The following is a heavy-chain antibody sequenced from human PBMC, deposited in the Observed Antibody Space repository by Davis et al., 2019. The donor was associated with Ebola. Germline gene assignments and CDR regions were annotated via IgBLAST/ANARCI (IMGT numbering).Heavy chain of an antibody. J-gene: IGHJ2*01. V-gene: IGHV1-8*01. Sequence: AASVPVSCQASGYTFPRYDINWLRQATGQGLEWMGWMNPDSGNTGYASKFQGRVTTTRNNSITTAYMELSSLTSEDTAVYYCARPIEKRCSPGCFDLWGRGTLVTVSS. CDR3: ARPIEKRCSPGCFDL. CDR2: MNPDSGNT. CDR1: GYTFPRYD. D-gene: IGHD4/OR15-4a*01.